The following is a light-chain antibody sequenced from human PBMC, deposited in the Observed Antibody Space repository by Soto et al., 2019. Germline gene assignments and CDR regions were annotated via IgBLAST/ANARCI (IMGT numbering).Light chain of an antibody. V-gene: IGKV3-11*01. CDR1: QSVSSY. J-gene: IGKJ1*01. Sequence: EVVLTQSPATLLLSLGERGTLSCKASQSVSSYLAWYQQKPGQAPRLLIYDASNRATGIPARCSGSGSGTEFTLTSSSLQPDDFATYYCQHYNSYSEAFGQGTKVDIK. CDR3: QHYNSYSEA. CDR2: DAS.